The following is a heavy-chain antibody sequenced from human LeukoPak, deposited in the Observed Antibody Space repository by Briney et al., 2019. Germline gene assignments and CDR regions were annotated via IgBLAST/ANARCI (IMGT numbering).Heavy chain of an antibody. CDR2: ISGYNGNT. CDR1: GYTFTTYN. Sequence: ASVKVSCKASGYTFTTYNINWVRQAPGQGLEWMGWISGYNGNTGYAQKFQGRVTMTRNTSISTAYMELSSLRSEDTAVYYCARTITMVRGVISVYFDYWGQGTLVTVSS. J-gene: IGHJ4*02. V-gene: IGHV1-8*02. CDR3: ARTITMVRGVISVYFDY. D-gene: IGHD3-10*01.